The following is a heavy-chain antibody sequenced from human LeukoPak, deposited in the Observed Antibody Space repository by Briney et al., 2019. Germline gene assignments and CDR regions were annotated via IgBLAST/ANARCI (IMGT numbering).Heavy chain of an antibody. CDR2: IYHSGST. Sequence: SETLSLTCAVSGYSISSGYYWGWIRQPPGKRLEWIGSIYHSGSTYYNPSLKSRVTISVDTSKNQFSLKLSSVTAADTAVYYCARGPIVVVTAPIRYWGQGTLVTVSS. CDR3: ARGPIVVVTAPIRY. CDR1: GYSISSGYY. D-gene: IGHD2-21*02. V-gene: IGHV4-38-2*01. J-gene: IGHJ4*02.